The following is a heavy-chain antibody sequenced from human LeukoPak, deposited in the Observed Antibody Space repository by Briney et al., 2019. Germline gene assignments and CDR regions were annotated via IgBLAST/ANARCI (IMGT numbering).Heavy chain of an antibody. D-gene: IGHD6-6*01. J-gene: IGHJ4*02. CDR3: AKDIEYSTWGQFDY. CDR2: IRFDGSNK. V-gene: IGHV3-30*02. Sequence: PGGSLRLSCAASGFTFSSYGMHWVRQAPGKGLKWVAFIRFDGSNKYYADSVKGRFTISRDNSKNTLYLQVNSLRVDDTAVYYCAKDIEYSTWGQFDYWGQGTLVTVSS. CDR1: GFTFSSYG.